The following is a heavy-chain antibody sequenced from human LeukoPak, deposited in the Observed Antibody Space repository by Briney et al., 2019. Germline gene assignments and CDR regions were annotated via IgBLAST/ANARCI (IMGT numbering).Heavy chain of an antibody. CDR2: INHSGST. J-gene: IGHJ4*02. Sequence: PSETLSLTCAVYGGSFSDFYWSWIRQPPGMGLEWIGEINHSGSTNYNPSLKSRVTISVDTSKNQLSLKLSSVTAADTAVYYCARGQLLRQQLVSLHFDYWGQGTLVTVSS. V-gene: IGHV4-34*01. CDR3: ARGQLLRQQLVSLHFDY. D-gene: IGHD6-13*01. CDR1: GGSFSDFY.